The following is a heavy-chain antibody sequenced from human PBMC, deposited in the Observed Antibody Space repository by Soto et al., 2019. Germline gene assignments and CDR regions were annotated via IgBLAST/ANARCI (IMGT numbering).Heavy chain of an antibody. Sequence: GGSLRLSCAASGFTFSSYAMSWVRQAPGKGLEWVSAISGSGGSTYYADSVKGRFTISRDNSKNKLYLQMNSLRAEDTAVYYCAKDFVNYDFWSGYPGPFDYWGQGTLVTVSS. CDR1: GFTFSSYA. D-gene: IGHD3-3*01. CDR3: AKDFVNYDFWSGYPGPFDY. J-gene: IGHJ4*02. V-gene: IGHV3-23*01. CDR2: ISGSGGST.